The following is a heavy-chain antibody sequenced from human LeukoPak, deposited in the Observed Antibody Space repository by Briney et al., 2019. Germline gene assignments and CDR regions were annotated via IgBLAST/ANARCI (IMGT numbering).Heavy chain of an antibody. V-gene: IGHV1-2*06. J-gene: IGHJ4*02. Sequence: ASVKVSCKASGYTVTGHYLHWVRQAPGQGLEWMGRINPNSGVTNYAQKFQGRVTMTRDTSINTAYMELHSLTSDDTAMYYCAKDAYSGFSSSYNMDSWGQGTLVTVSS. D-gene: IGHD5-18*01. CDR1: GYTVTGHY. CDR3: AKDAYSGFSSSYNMDS. CDR2: INPNSGVT.